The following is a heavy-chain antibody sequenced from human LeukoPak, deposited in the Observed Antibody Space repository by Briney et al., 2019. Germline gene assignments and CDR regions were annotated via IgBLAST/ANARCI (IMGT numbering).Heavy chain of an antibody. V-gene: IGHV4-59*08. D-gene: IGHD2-2*01. CDR2: IYYSGNT. CDR3: ASKRDAGAMGYYYYGMDV. Sequence: SETLSLTCTVSGGSISSYYWSWIRQPPGKGLEWIGYIYYSGNTKYNPSLRGRVTISVDTSKNQFFLRLSSVTAAGTAVYYCASKRDAGAMGYYYYGMDVWGPGTTVTVSS. CDR1: GGSISSYY. J-gene: IGHJ6*02.